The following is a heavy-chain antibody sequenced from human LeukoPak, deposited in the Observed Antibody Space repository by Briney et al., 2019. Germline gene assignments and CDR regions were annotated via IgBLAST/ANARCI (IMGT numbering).Heavy chain of an antibody. CDR1: GYTFTGYY. CDR3: ARDRGIAVANVDFDY. J-gene: IGHJ4*02. V-gene: IGHV1-2*02. D-gene: IGHD6-19*01. Sequence: ASVKVCCKASGYTFTGYYMHWVRQAPGQGLEWMGWINPKNGDTNYAQKFQDRVIMTRDTSTSTAYMELSRLRPDDTAVYYCARDRGIAVANVDFDYWGQGTLVTASS. CDR2: INPKNGDT.